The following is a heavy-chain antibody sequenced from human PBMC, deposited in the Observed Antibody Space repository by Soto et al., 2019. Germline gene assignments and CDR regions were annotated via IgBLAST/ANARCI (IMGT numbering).Heavy chain of an antibody. Sequence: GGSLRLSCAASGFTVSSNYMSWVRQAPGKGLEWVSVIYSGGSTYYADSVKGRFTISRDNSKNTLYLQMNSLRAEDTAVYYCASRYSGSYYRIGYYYYGMDVWGQGTTVTVSS. CDR2: IYSGGST. D-gene: IGHD1-26*01. CDR1: GFTVSSNY. J-gene: IGHJ6*02. V-gene: IGHV3-53*01. CDR3: ASRYSGSYYRIGYYYYGMDV.